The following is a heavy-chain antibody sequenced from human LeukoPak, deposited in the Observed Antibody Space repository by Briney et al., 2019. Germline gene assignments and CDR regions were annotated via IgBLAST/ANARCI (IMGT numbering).Heavy chain of an antibody. J-gene: IGHJ5*02. D-gene: IGHD3-16*02. CDR2: IIPIFGTA. CDR1: GGTFSSCA. V-gene: IGHV1-69*13. CDR3: ARDHGYDYVWGSYRELNWFDP. Sequence: SVKVSCKASGGTFSSCAIGWVRQAPGQGLEWMGGIIPIFGTANYAQKFQGRVTITADESTSTAYMELSSLRSEDTAVYYCARDHGYDYVWGSYRELNWFDPWGQGTLVTVSS.